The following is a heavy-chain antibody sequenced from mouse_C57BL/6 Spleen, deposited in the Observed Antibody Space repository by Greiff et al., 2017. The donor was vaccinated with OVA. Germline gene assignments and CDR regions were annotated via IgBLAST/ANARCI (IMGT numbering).Heavy chain of an antibody. D-gene: IGHD2-4*01. CDR3: ARNPSYDYDGEAWFAY. CDR2: IWSGGST. J-gene: IGHJ3*01. Sequence: QVQLKESGPGLVQPSQSLSITCTVSGFSLTSYGVHWVRQSPGKGLEWLGVIWSGGSTDYNAAFISRLSISKDNSKSQVFFKMNSLQADDTAIYYCARNPSYDYDGEAWFAYWGQGTLVTVSA. V-gene: IGHV2-2*01. CDR1: GFSLTSYG.